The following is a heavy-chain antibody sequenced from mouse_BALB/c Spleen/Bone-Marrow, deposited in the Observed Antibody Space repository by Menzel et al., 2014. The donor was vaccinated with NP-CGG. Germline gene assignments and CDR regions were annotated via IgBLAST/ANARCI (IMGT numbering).Heavy chain of an antibody. CDR3: ARHITTVVADY. D-gene: IGHD1-1*01. Sequence: EVQGEESGGGLVKPGGSLKLSCAASGFTFSSYAMSWVRQTPEKRLEWVATISSGGSYTYYPDSMKGRFTISRDNAKNTLYLQMSSLSSEDTAMYYCARHITTVVADYWGQGTTLTVSS. J-gene: IGHJ2*01. CDR1: GFTFSSYA. CDR2: ISSGGSYT. V-gene: IGHV5-9-3*01.